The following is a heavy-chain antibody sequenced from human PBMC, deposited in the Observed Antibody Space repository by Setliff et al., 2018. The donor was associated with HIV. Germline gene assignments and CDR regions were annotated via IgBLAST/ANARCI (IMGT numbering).Heavy chain of an antibody. CDR1: GYTFTTYG. CDR3: ARLGSGWSDSYYYAMDI. Sequence: ASVKVSCKPSGYTFTTYGLSWVRQAPGQGLEWVGWISAYNGNTNYAQKLQGRVTMTIDTSTSRAYMELRSLRSDDTAMYFCARLGSGWSDSYYYAMDIWGQGTTVTVS. D-gene: IGHD6-19*01. J-gene: IGHJ6*02. V-gene: IGHV1-18*01. CDR2: ISAYNGNT.